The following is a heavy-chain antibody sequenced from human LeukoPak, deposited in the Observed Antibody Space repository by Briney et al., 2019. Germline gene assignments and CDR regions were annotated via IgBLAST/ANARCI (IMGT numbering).Heavy chain of an antibody. CDR3: AKSPPRCSGGSCYGY. D-gene: IGHD2-15*01. Sequence: GGSLRLSCAASGFIFSQFAMSWVRQAPGKGLEWISGISGSGGRTDYADSVKGRFTISRDNSKNTLYLQMSSLRADDTALYYCAKSPPRCSGGSCYGYWGQGTLVTVSS. CDR2: ISGSGGRT. CDR1: GFIFSQFA. J-gene: IGHJ4*02. V-gene: IGHV3-23*01.